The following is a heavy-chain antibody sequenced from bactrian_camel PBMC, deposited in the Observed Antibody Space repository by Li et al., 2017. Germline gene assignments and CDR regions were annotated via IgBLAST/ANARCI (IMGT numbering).Heavy chain of an antibody. J-gene: IGHJ4*01. Sequence: HVQLVESGGDSVQSGGSLTLSCVHSGYTYSPDCMAWFRQAPGKEREGVAAIDSTGSANYADSVKGRFTISKDSADKSLLLQMDDLKPEDSAVYYCAAEPNRRCYTFDFTYLGQGTQVTVS. CDR2: IDSTGSA. CDR3: AAEPNRRCYTFDFTY. D-gene: IGHD2*01. V-gene: IGHV3S53*01. CDR1: GYTYSPDC.